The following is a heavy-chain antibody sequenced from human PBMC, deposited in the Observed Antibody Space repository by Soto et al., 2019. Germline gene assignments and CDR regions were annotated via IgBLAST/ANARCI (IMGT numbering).Heavy chain of an antibody. D-gene: IGHD1-7*01. CDR2: IYRTGST. V-gene: IGHV4-4*02. CDR3: ASRDPGTSVDY. J-gene: IGHJ4*02. CDR1: GGSFTSNNW. Sequence: SETLSLTCAVSGGSFTSNNWWTWVRQPPGRGLEWIGEIYRTGSTNYNPSLKSRVTISLDKSENQFSLKVTSLTAADTAVYYCASRDPGTSVDYWGQGTLVTVSS.